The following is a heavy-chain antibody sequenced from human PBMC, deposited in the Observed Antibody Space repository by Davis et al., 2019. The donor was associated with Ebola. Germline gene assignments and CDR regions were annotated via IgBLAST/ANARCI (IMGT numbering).Heavy chain of an antibody. CDR3: TSTTNLIDY. J-gene: IGHJ4*02. D-gene: IGHD1-26*01. Sequence: GGSLRLSCAASGFTFSSYAMSWVRQASGKGLEWVGRIRSKANSYATAYAASVKGRFTISRDDSKNTAYLQMNSLKTEDTAVYYCTSTTNLIDYWGQGTLVTVSS. CDR2: IRSKANSYAT. CDR1: GFTFSSYA. V-gene: IGHV3-73*01.